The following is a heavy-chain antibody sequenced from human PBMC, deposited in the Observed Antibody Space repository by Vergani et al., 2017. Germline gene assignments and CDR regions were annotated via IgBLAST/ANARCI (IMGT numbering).Heavy chain of an antibody. D-gene: IGHD6-13*01. V-gene: IGHV4-31*03. CDR3: ARAQIAAAASWGGSMDV. Sequence: QVQLQELGPGLVKPSQTLSLTCTVSGGSISSGGYYWSWIRQHPGKGLEWIGYIYYSGSTYYNPSLKSRVTISVATSKNQFSLKLSSVTAADTAVYYCARAQIAAAASWGGSMDVWGKGTTVTVSS. J-gene: IGHJ6*03. CDR2: IYYSGST. CDR1: GGSISSGGYY.